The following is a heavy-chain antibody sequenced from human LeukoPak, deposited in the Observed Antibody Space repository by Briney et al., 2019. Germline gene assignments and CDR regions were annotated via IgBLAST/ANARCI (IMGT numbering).Heavy chain of an antibody. D-gene: IGHD2-2*01. CDR2: INHSGST. J-gene: IGHJ4*02. Sequence: PSETLSLTCAVYGGSFSGYYWSWIRQPPGKWLEWIGEINHSGSTNYNPSLKSRVTISVDTSKNQFSLKLSSVTAAGTAVYYCSIVVVPAATLDYCDYWGQGTRVTVSS. CDR1: GGSFSGYY. V-gene: IGHV4-34*01. CDR3: SIVVVPAATLDYCDY.